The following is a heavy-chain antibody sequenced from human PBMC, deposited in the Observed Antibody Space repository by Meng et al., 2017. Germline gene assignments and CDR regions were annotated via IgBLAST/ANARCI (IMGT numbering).Heavy chain of an antibody. V-gene: IGHV4-38-2*02. Sequence: SETLSLTCAVSGYSISSGYYWGWIRQPPGKGLEWIGSIYHSGSTYYNPSLKSRVTISVDTSKNQFSLKLSSVTAADTALYYCARDPRGYSSGWYAWFDPWGQGTLVTVSS. CDR1: GYSISSGYY. D-gene: IGHD6-19*01. CDR2: IYHSGST. CDR3: ARDPRGYSSGWYAWFDP. J-gene: IGHJ5*02.